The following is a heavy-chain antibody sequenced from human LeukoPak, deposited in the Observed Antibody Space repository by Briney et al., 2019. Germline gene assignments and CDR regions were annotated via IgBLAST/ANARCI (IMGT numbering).Heavy chain of an antibody. Sequence: SQTLSLTCTVSGGSISSGSYYWSWIRQPAGKGLKWIGRIYASGSTNYNPSLKSRVTISVDTSKNQFSLKLSSVTAADTAVYYCARSVEGYCRGGSCYYYSYYMDVWGKGTTVTVSS. D-gene: IGHD2-15*01. CDR2: IYASGST. J-gene: IGHJ6*03. V-gene: IGHV4-61*02. CDR1: GGSISSGSYY. CDR3: ARSVEGYCRGGSCYYYSYYMDV.